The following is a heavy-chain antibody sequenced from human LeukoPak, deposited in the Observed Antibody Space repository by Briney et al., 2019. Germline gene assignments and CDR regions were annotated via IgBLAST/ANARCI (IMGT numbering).Heavy chain of an antibody. V-gene: IGHV5-51*01. D-gene: IGHD3-16*01. CDR2: IYPGDSDT. Sequence: AGESLKISCQGSGYNFATYGIAWGRQMPGKDLEWMGIIYPGDSDTRYSPSFQGQVTISADKSISTAYLQWSSLKASDTAMYYCARPESYTSASTFDHWGQGTLVTVSS. J-gene: IGHJ5*02. CDR3: ARPESYTSASTFDH. CDR1: GYNFATYG.